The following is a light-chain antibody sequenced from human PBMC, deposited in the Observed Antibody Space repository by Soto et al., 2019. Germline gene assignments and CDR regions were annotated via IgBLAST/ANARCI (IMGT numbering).Light chain of an antibody. CDR3: SSYTSSGTYV. J-gene: IGLJ1*01. CDR1: SSDVGGYNY. V-gene: IGLV2-14*01. CDR2: EVS. Sequence: QSALNQPASVYGSPGQSITISCTGTSSDVGGYNYVSWYQQHPGKAPKLVIYEVSNRPSGVSNRFSGSKSGNTASLTISGLQAEDEADYYCSSYTSSGTYVFGTGTKV.